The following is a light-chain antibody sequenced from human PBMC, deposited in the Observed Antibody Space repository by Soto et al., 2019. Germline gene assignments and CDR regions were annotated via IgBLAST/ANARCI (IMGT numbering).Light chain of an antibody. J-gene: IGKJ1*01. CDR3: QQYDSYWT. V-gene: IGKV1-5*03. CDR1: QSIYTW. CDR2: KSC. Sequence: DIQMTQSPSTLSASVGDTVTITCRASQSIYTWLAWYQQKPGKVPRLLISKSCSLQSGVPSRFSGTGSGTEFTLAISSLQHDDFATYYCQQYDSYWTFGQGTKVEIK.